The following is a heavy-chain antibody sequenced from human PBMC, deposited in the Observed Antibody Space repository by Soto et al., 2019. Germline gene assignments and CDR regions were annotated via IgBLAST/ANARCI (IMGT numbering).Heavy chain of an antibody. Sequence: QLHLVQSGAVVKKPGASVTVSCSASGYPVTAYYMHWVRQAPGRGLEWMGGINPATGAAKYTQTLQVRVTKAGDTAERTHFMHPTGPTCGDMAVFFCARGGGVGVAGSAAFDMWGQGTLVTVSS. V-gene: IGHV1-2*02. J-gene: IGHJ3*02. CDR1: GYPVTAYY. CDR3: ARGGGVGVAGSAAFDM. CDR2: INPATGAA. D-gene: IGHD3-3*01.